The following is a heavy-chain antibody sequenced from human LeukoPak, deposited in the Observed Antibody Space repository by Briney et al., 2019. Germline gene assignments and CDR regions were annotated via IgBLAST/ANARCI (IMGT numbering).Heavy chain of an antibody. CDR1: GGTFSSYA. Sequence: ASVKVSCKASGGTFSSYAISWVRQAPGQGLEWMGGIIPIFGTANYAQKFQGRVTITADESTSTAYMELSSLRSEDTAVYYCARKVVPAATHGDYFDYWGQGTLVTVSS. J-gene: IGHJ4*02. D-gene: IGHD2-2*01. V-gene: IGHV1-69*13. CDR3: ARKVVPAATHGDYFDY. CDR2: IIPIFGTA.